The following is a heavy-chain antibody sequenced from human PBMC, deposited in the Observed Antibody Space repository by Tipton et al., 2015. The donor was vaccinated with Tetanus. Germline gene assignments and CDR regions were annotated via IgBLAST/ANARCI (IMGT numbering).Heavy chain of an antibody. D-gene: IGHD2-2*01. CDR2: ISYDGSNK. J-gene: IGHJ4*02. Sequence: SLRLSCAASGFTFSSYGMHWVRQAPGKGLEWVAVISYDGSNKYYADSVKGRFTISRDNSKNTLYLQLNSLRAEDTAVYYCAKDQGVVVPAVSYYFDYWGQGTLVTVSS. V-gene: IGHV3-30*18. CDR1: GFTFSSYG. CDR3: AKDQGVVVPAVSYYFDY.